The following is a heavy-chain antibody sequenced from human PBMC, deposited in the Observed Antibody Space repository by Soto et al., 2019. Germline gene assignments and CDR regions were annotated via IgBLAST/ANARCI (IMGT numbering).Heavy chain of an antibody. V-gene: IGHV4-34*01. J-gene: IGHJ5*02. D-gene: IGHD5-18*01. CDR2: IGRSGST. Sequence: SETLSLTCAVYGGSFSGDYWTWIRQPPGKGLEWIGEIGRSGSTDYKPSLKSRVTISLDTSKNQFSLKLRFVTAADTAVYYCARGLRGYTYGRWFDPWGQGNQVTVSS. CDR1: GGSFSGDY. CDR3: ARGLRGYTYGRWFDP.